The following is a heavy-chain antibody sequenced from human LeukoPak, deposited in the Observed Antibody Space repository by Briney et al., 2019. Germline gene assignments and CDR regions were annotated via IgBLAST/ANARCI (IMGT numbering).Heavy chain of an antibody. V-gene: IGHV1-18*01. CDR1: GYTFTSYG. J-gene: IGHJ4*02. CDR2: ISAYNGNT. Sequence: ASVTVSCTASGYTFTSYGISWVRQAPGQGLEWMGWISAYNGNTNYAQKLQGRVTMTTDTSTSTAYMELRSLRSDDTAVYYCARPPSTYDSSGLDYWGQGTLVTVSS. CDR3: ARPPSTYDSSGLDY. D-gene: IGHD3-22*01.